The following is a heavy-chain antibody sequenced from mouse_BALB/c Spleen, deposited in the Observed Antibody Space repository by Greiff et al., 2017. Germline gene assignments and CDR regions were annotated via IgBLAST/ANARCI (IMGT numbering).Heavy chain of an antibody. D-gene: IGHD1-1*01. CDR1: GYAFSSSW. Sequence: QVQLQQSGPELVKPGASVKISCKASGYAFSSSWMNWVKQRPGQGLEWIGRIYPGDGDTNYNGKFKGKATLTADKSSSTAYMQLSSLTSVDSAVYFCARWYYGSSYAMDYWGQGTSVTVSS. J-gene: IGHJ4*01. V-gene: IGHV1-82*01. CDR3: ARWYYGSSYAMDY. CDR2: IYPGDGDT.